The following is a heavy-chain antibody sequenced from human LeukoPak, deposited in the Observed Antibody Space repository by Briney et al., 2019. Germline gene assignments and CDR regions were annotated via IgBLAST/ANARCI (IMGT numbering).Heavy chain of an antibody. CDR2: IYYSGST. Sequence: SETLSLTCSVSGGSIRSSSYYWGWIRQPPGKGLEWIGSIYYSGSTYYNPSLKSRVTISIDTSKNQFSLKLSSVTAADTAVYYCARDLYSSRTNDAFVIWGQGTVVTVSS. V-gene: IGHV4-39*07. CDR3: ARDLYSSRTNDAFVI. J-gene: IGHJ3*02. CDR1: GGSIRSSSYY. D-gene: IGHD6-13*01.